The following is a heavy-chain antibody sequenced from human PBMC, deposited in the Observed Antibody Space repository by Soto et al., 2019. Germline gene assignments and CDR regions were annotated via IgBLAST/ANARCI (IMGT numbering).Heavy chain of an antibody. V-gene: IGHV3-11*01. Sequence: QVQLVESGGGLVKPGGSLRLSCAASGFTFSDYYMSWIRQAPGKGLEWVSYISSRSSTIFYADSVKGRFTISRANVKNSLYLQMKSLRAEDTAVYSCASGTNGAVFVYWGQGILVTVSS. D-gene: IGHD2-8*01. CDR2: ISSRSSTI. J-gene: IGHJ4*02. CDR1: GFTFSDYY. CDR3: ASGTNGAVFVY.